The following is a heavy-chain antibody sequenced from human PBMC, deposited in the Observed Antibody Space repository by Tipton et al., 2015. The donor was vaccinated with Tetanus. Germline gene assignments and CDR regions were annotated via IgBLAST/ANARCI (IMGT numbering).Heavy chain of an antibody. Sequence: QLVQSGGGLIQPGGSLRLSCAASGFTVSSNYMSWVRQALGKGLEWVSVIYTGGSTYYADSVKGRFTISRDNAKNSLYLQMISLRAEDTAVYSCARGMAEASNCGGDCYSDYWGQGTLVTVSS. CDR2: IYTGGST. J-gene: IGHJ4*02. D-gene: IGHD2-21*02. CDR3: ARGMAEASNCGGDCYSDY. V-gene: IGHV3-53*01. CDR1: GFTVSSNY.